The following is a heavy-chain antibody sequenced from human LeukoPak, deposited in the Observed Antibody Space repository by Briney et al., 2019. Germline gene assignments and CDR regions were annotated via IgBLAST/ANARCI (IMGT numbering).Heavy chain of an antibody. D-gene: IGHD1-7*01. CDR1: GFTFSSYA. CDR2: IRVSGGST. J-gene: IGHJ5*02. Sequence: PGRSLRLSCEASGFTFSSYAMSWVRQAPGKGLEWVSTIRVSGGSTYYADSVKGRFTISRDNSKNTLFLQMNSLRAEDTAVYYCAKGSGTTDCFDPWGQGTLITVSS. V-gene: IGHV3-23*01. CDR3: AKGSGTTDCFDP.